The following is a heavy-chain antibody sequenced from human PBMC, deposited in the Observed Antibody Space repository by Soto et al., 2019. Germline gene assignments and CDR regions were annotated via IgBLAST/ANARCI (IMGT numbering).Heavy chain of an antibody. V-gene: IGHV3-11*01. J-gene: IGHJ6*02. CDR1: GFTFSDYY. CDR3: ARGWWDIVVVPAAIMGMDV. Sequence: PGGSLRLSCAASGFTFSDYYMSWIRQAPGKGLEWVSYISSSGSTIYYADSVKGRFTISRDNAKNSLYLQMNSLRAEDTAVYYCARGWWDIVVVPAAIMGMDVWGQGTTVTVSS. D-gene: IGHD2-2*02. CDR2: ISSSGSTI.